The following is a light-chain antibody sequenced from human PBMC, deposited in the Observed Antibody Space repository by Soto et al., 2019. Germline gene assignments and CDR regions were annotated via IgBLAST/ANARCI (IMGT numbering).Light chain of an antibody. CDR1: QSISSY. Sequence: ETVLTQSPATLSLSPGERATLSCRASQSISSYLAWYQQKPGQAPRLLIYDASKRATGIPARFSGSGSGTDFTLTISGLQSEDFAVYYCQQYNNWPQTFGQGTKVDIK. V-gene: IGKV3-11*01. CDR2: DAS. CDR3: QQYNNWPQT. J-gene: IGKJ1*01.